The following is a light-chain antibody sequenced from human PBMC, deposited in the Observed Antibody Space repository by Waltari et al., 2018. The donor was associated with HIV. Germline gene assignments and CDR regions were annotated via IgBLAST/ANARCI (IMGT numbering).Light chain of an antibody. V-gene: IGKV3-11*01. Sequence: EIVLTQSPATLSLSPGERAPRSCRASQSVSSYLDWYQQKPGQAPRLLIYDASNRATGIPARFSGSGSGTDFTLTISSLEPEDFAVYYCQQRSNWPLTFGGGTKVEIK. CDR1: QSVSSY. CDR3: QQRSNWPLT. CDR2: DAS. J-gene: IGKJ4*01.